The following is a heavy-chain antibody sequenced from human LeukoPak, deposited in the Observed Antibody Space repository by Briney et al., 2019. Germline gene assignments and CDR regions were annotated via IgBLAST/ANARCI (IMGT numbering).Heavy chain of an antibody. CDR1: GFTFSRSW. CDR3: ARSMTTVDY. V-gene: IGHV3-7*01. D-gene: IGHD4-17*01. J-gene: IGHJ4*02. CDR2: IKQDGSEK. Sequence: PGGSLRLSCTASGFTFSRSWMNWIRQAPGKGLEWVANIKQDGSEKYYVDSVKGRFTISRDNAKNSLYLQMNSLRAEDTAVYYCARSMTTVDYWGQGTLVTVSS.